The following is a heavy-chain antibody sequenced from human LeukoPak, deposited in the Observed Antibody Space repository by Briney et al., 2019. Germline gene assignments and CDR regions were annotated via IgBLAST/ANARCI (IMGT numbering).Heavy chain of an antibody. D-gene: IGHD3-22*01. CDR1: GFTFSSSA. Sequence: GGSLRLSCAASGFTFSSSAIHWARQAPGKGLEWVALIPYDGSTKYYADSVKGRFTISRDNSKNTLYLQMNSLRTEDTAVYYCARDGSTSGYLLNFDYWGQGTLVTVSS. CDR3: ARDGSTSGYLLNFDY. V-gene: IGHV3-30-3*01. CDR2: IPYDGSTK. J-gene: IGHJ4*02.